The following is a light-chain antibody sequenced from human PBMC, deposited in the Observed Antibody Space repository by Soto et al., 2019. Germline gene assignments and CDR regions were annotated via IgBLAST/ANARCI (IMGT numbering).Light chain of an antibody. J-gene: IGLJ1*01. CDR3: SSYTSSTTFV. CDR2: DDT. Sequence: QSALTQPASVSGSPGQSITISCTGTSSDVGGYNYVSWYQQHPGKAPKLMISDDTNRPSGVSNRFSGSKSGNTASLTISGLQAEDEAEYYCSSYTSSTTFVFGTGTKLTVL. CDR1: SSDVGGYNY. V-gene: IGLV2-14*03.